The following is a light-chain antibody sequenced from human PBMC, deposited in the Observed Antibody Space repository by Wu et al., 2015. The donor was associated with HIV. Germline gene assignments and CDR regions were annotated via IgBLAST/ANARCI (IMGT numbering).Light chain of an antibody. CDR1: QNISSSY. CDR2: GAS. Sequence: IVLTQSPGTLSLSPGERATLSCRTSQNISSSYLAWYQQKPGQAPRLLIYGASSRATGIPDKFSGSGSGTDFTLTISRLEPEDFAVYYCQQYGGSPPWTFGQGTKV. CDR3: QQYGGSPPWT. V-gene: IGKV3-20*01. J-gene: IGKJ1*01.